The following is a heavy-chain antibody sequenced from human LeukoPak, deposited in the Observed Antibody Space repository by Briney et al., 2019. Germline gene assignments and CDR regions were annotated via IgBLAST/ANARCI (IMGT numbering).Heavy chain of an antibody. CDR1: GGTLSSYA. J-gene: IGHJ3*02. CDR3: AKDQGVVVATEDAFDI. V-gene: IGHV1-69*13. Sequence: SVKVSCKASGGTLSSYAISWVRQAPGQGLEWMGGIIPIFGTANYAQKFQGRVTITADESTSTAYMELSSLRSEDTAVYYCAKDQGVVVATEDAFDIWGQGTMVTVSS. D-gene: IGHD6-19*01. CDR2: IIPIFGTA.